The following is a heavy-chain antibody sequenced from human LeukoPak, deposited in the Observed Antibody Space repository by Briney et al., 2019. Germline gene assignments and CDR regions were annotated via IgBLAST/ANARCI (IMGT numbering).Heavy chain of an antibody. Sequence: PGGSLRLSCVGSGFTFSGNWMSWVRQAPGKGLEWVGNIQPDGSAQYPVDSVKGRFTISRDNARNSMFLQMNSLRVEDTAVYYCASQSYAKFDPWGQGTLVTVSS. V-gene: IGHV3-7*01. CDR3: ASQSYAKFDP. D-gene: IGHD3-16*01. CDR2: IQPDGSAQ. J-gene: IGHJ5*02. CDR1: GFTFSGNW.